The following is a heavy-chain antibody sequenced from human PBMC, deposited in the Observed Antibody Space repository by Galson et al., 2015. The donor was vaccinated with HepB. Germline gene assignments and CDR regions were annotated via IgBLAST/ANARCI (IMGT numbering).Heavy chain of an antibody. D-gene: IGHD6-19*01. CDR2: INPSGGST. Sequence: SVKVSCKASGYTFTSYYMHWVRQAPGQGLEWMGIINPSGGSTSYAQKFQGRVTMTRDTSTSTVYVELSSLRSEDTAVYYCARDSIAVAGTRYFQHWGQGTLVTVSS. CDR1: GYTFTSYY. CDR3: ARDSIAVAGTRYFQH. J-gene: IGHJ1*01. V-gene: IGHV1-46*03.